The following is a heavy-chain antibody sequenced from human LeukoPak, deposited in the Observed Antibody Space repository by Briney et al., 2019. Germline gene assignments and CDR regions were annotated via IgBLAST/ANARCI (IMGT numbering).Heavy chain of an antibody. Sequence: SETLSLTCTVSGGSISSSSYYWGWIRQPPGKGLEWIGSIYYSGSTNYNPSLKSRVTISVDTSKNQFSLKLSSVTAADTAVYYCAREVQYYYYYYMDVWGKGTTVTVSS. J-gene: IGHJ6*03. V-gene: IGHV4-39*07. CDR1: GGSISSSSYY. CDR3: AREVQYYYYYYMDV. CDR2: IYYSGST.